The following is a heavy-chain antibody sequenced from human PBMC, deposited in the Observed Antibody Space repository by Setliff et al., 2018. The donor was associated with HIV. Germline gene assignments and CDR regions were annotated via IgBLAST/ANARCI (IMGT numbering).Heavy chain of an antibody. V-gene: IGHV4-59*08. CDR3: AGCITGTTHWFDP. CDR1: GGSISSYY. J-gene: IGHJ5*02. D-gene: IGHD1-20*01. Sequence: SETLSLTCTVSGGSISSYYWSWIRQPPGEGLEWIGNIYYSGSTNYNPSLKSRVTISVDTSKNHFSLKLSSVTAADTAVYYCAGCITGTTHWFDPWGQGTLVTVSS. CDR2: IYYSGST.